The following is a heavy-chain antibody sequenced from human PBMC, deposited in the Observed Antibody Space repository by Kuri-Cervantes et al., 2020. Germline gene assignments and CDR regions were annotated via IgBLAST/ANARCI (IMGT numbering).Heavy chain of an antibody. Sequence: GGSLRLSCAASGFTFSSYGMHWVRQAPGKGLEWVAVIWYDGSNKYYANSVKGRFTISRDNSKNTLYLQMNSPRAEDTAVYYCARGGEETAADKGDYWGQGTLVTVSS. CDR2: IWYDGSNK. CDR3: ARGGEETAADKGDY. V-gene: IGHV3-33*01. CDR1: GFTFSSYG. J-gene: IGHJ4*02. D-gene: IGHD6-13*01.